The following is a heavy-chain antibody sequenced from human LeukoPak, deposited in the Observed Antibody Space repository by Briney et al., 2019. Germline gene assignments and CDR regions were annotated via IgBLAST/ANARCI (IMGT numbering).Heavy chain of an antibody. CDR3: ARGIQCSSTSCYAGSTFDY. CDR2: ISYDGSNK. V-gene: IGHV3-30-3*01. Sequence: GGSLRLSCAASGFTFSSYAMHWVRQAPGKGLEWVAVISYDGSNKYYADSVKGRFTISRDNSKNTLYLQMNSLRAEDTAVYYCARGIQCSSTSCYAGSTFDYWGQGTLVTVSS. J-gene: IGHJ4*02. CDR1: GFTFSSYA. D-gene: IGHD2-2*01.